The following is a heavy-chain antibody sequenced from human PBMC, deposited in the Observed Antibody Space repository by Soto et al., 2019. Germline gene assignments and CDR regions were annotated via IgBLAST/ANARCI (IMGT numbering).Heavy chain of an antibody. Sequence: QVQPQESGPGLVKPSETLSLTCTVSGDSISSYFWSWIRQPPGKGLEWIGCVYHSGSTNYSPSLKRRVSISVDTSKNQFSLRLTSVTAADTAVYYCARTYSSSYSRYPVYYGMDVWGQGTTVTVSS. V-gene: IGHV4-59*01. CDR1: GDSISSYF. D-gene: IGHD3-22*01. CDR2: VYHSGST. J-gene: IGHJ6*02. CDR3: ARTYSSSYSRYPVYYGMDV.